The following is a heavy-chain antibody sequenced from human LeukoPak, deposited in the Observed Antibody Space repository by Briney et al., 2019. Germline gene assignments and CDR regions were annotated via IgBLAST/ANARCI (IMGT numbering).Heavy chain of an antibody. CDR3: ARVLEEMATGDAFDI. CDR1: GGTFSSYA. V-gene: IGHV1-69*05. D-gene: IGHD5-24*01. CDR2: IIPIFGAA. Sequence: SVKVSCKASGGTFSSYAISWVRQAPGQGLEWMGGIIPIFGAANYAQKFQGRVTITTGESTSTAYMELSSLRSEDTAVYYCARVLEEMATGDAFDIWGQGTMVTVSS. J-gene: IGHJ3*02.